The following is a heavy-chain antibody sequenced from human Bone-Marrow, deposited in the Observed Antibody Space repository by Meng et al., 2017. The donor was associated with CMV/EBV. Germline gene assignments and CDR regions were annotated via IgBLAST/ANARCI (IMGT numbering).Heavy chain of an antibody. Sequence: GESLKISCAASGFTVSSNYMSWVRQAPGKGLEWVSVIYSGGSTYYADSVKGRFTISRDNSKNTLYLQMNSLRAEDTAVYYCARGGIARSRELYYYYGMDVWGQGPTVTSFS. CDR3: ARGGIARSRELYYYYGMDV. CDR2: IYSGGST. D-gene: IGHD6-13*01. CDR1: GFTVSSNY. J-gene: IGHJ6*01. V-gene: IGHV3-66*02.